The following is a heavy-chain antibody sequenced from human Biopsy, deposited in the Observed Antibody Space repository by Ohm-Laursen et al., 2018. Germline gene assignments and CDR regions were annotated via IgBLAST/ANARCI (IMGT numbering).Heavy chain of an antibody. D-gene: IGHD2-21*02. CDR3: ARDDAVTVIRGLYY. CDR1: GGSISSYY. J-gene: IGHJ4*02. CDR2: IYYSGTT. V-gene: IGHV4-59*01. Sequence: TLSLTCIVSGGSISSYYWNWIRQPPGKGLEWIGYIYYSGTTDYSPSLKSRVTISIDKSKNQFFLKLSSVTAEDTAVYYCARDDAVTVIRGLYYWGQGALVTVSP.